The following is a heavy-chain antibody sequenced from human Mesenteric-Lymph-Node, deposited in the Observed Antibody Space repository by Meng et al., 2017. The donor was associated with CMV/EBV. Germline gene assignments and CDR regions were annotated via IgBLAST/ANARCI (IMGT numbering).Heavy chain of an antibody. CDR2: FNPYSGAA. D-gene: IGHD2-2*01. J-gene: IGHJ5*02. V-gene: IGHV1-2*02. CDR3: ARAGVYCSSTSCLAFDP. Sequence: ASVKVSCKAFGYTLIDHYIHWVRQAPGQGLEWMGWFNPYSGAAHYAQKFQGRVTMTRDTSISTAYMELSRLRSDDTAVYYCARAGVYCSSTSCLAFDPWGQGTLVTVSS. CDR1: GYTLIDHY.